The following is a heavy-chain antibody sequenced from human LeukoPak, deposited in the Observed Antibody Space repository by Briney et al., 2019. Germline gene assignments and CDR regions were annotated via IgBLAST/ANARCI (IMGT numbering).Heavy chain of an antibody. V-gene: IGHV1-2*02. CDR3: AIIAVAGLAPFDY. J-gene: IGHJ4*02. CDR1: GYTFTGYY. D-gene: IGHD6-19*01. CDR2: INPNSGGT. Sequence: GASVKVSCKASGYTFTGYYMHCVRQAPGQGLEWMGWINPNSGGTNYAQKFQGRVTMTRDTSISTAYMELSRLRSDDTAVYYCAIIAVAGLAPFDYWGQGTLVTVSS.